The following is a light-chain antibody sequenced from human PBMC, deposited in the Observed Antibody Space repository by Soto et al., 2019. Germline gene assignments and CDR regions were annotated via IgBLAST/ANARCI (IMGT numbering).Light chain of an antibody. CDR2: GAS. CDR1: QDISSY. CDR3: QQFYDYPIT. J-gene: IGKJ4*01. Sequence: DIQLTQSPSFLSASVGDRVTVTCRSSQDISSYLAWYQQKPGKAPKVLIYGASTLQSGVPPRFGGSGSGTAFTLTISSLQPEDFATYYCQQFYDYPITFGGGTKVEIK. V-gene: IGKV1-9*01.